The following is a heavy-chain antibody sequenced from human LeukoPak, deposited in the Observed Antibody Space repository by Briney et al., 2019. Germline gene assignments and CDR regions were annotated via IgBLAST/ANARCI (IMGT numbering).Heavy chain of an antibody. V-gene: IGHV4-4*07. CDR2: IYTSGST. D-gene: IGHD6-13*01. J-gene: IGHJ5*02. CDR3: ARGFKAAAGEGWFDP. Sequence: SETLSLTCTVSGGSISSYYWSWIRQPAGKGLEWIGRIYTSGSTNYNPSLKSRVTISVDTSKNQFSLKLSSVTAADTAVYYCARGFKAAAGEGWFDPWGQGTLVTVSS. CDR1: GGSISSYY.